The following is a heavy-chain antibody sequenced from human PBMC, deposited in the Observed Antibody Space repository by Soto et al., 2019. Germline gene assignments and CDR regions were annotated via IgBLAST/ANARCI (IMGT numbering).Heavy chain of an antibody. J-gene: IGHJ4*02. CDR2: INPNGGST. CDR1: GYTFTTYY. D-gene: IGHD2-15*01. Sequence: QVQLVQSGAEVKRPGASVKVSCKASGYTFTTYYMHWVRQAPGQGLEWLGIINPNGGSTTYAQKFPGRGTMTRDTFTSTGYLGLSSLRSEDTAVYYCARAGYCSGGTCFHGNCDYWGQGTLVTVSA. V-gene: IGHV1-46*01. CDR3: ARAGYCSGGTCFHGNCDY.